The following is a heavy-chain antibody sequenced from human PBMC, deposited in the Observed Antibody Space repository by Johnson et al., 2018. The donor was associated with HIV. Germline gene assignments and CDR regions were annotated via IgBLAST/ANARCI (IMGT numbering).Heavy chain of an antibody. CDR3: ARERGSGSYYSAFDI. CDR2: INWTGGST. Sequence: VQLVESGGGLVQPGGSLRLSCAASGFTFSIYWMTWVRQAPGTGLEWVSSINWTGGSTDYADSIKGRFTISRDNARNSLYLQMNSLRAEDTALYYCARERGSGSYYSAFDIWGQGTMVTVSS. J-gene: IGHJ3*02. V-gene: IGHV3-20*04. CDR1: GFTFSIYW. D-gene: IGHD1-26*01.